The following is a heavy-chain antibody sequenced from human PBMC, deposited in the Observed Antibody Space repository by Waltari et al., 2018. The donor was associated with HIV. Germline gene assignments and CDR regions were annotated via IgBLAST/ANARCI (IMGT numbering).Heavy chain of an antibody. J-gene: IGHJ4*02. Sequence: EVQLVESGGGLVQPGGSLRLSCAALGFTFSSHGMNWVRQAPGKGLEWISYISSSSSTIYYADSVKGRFTISRDNAKNSVYLQMNSLRAEDTAVYYCARPLGGGYTYWGQGTLVTVSS. CDR2: ISSSSSTI. D-gene: IGHD3-22*01. CDR1: GFTFSSHG. CDR3: ARPLGGGYTY. V-gene: IGHV3-48*04.